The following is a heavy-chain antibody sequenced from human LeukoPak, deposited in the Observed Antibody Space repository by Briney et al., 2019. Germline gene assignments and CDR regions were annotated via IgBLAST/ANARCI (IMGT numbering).Heavy chain of an antibody. V-gene: IGHV3-30*02. CDR3: ARGLYSSNWKGCFDP. D-gene: IGHD6-13*01. CDR2: IRYDATNK. CDR1: GFTFSYYG. Sequence: SGGSLRLSCAASGFTFSYYGMNWVRQAPGKGLEWVAFIRYDATNKYYADSVKGRFTISRDNSKNTLYLQMYSLRAEDTGVYYCARGLYSSNWKGCFDPWGQGTLVTVSS. J-gene: IGHJ5*02.